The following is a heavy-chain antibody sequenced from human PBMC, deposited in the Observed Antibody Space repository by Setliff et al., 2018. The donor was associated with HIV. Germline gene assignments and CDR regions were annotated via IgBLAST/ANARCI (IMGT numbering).Heavy chain of an antibody. CDR1: GFTFDDYG. V-gene: IGHV3-20*04. J-gene: IGHJ4*02. D-gene: IGHD6-19*01. CDR2: INWNGGST. Sequence: GGSLRLSCAASGFTFDDYGMSWVRQPPGKGLEWVSGINWNGGSTGYADSVKGRFTISRDNAKNSQYLQMNSLRAEDTALYYCARHYTSGWLLYYYFDYWGQGTLVTVSS. CDR3: ARHYTSGWLLYYYFDY.